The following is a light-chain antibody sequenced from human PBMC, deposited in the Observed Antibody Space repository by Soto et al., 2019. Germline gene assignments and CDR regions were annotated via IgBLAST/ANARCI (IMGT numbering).Light chain of an antibody. CDR3: QQYMSSVT. V-gene: IGKV3-20*01. CDR1: QSVDTNF. CDR2: GAS. Sequence: EIVLTQAPGSLSLSPGQRATLSCRASQSVDTNFFAWYQKKPGQAPRLLIYGASKRATGIPDRFSGSGSGTDFTLIISRLDPEDFAVYYCQQYMSSVTFGQGTKVEIK. J-gene: IGKJ1*01.